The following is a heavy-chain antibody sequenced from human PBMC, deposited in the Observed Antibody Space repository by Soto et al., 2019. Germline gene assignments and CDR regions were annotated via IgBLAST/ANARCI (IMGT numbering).Heavy chain of an antibody. CDR1: GFTFSNYA. J-gene: IGHJ4*02. D-gene: IGHD2-8*01. CDR2: ISYDGSNK. CDR3: ARSGVNYYFDY. Sequence: QVQVVESGGGVVQPGRSLRLSCAASGFTFSNYALHWVRQAPGKGLEWVAVISYDGSNKYYADSVKGRLTISRDNSKNTVYLQLTSVRAEDKDLYFWARSGVNYYFDYWGLGTLVTVSS. V-gene: IGHV3-30-3*01.